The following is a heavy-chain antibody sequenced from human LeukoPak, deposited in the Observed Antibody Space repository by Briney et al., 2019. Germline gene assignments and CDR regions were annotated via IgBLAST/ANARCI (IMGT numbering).Heavy chain of an antibody. CDR2: IYSGGST. Sequence: GGSLRLSCAASGFTVSNNYMSWVRQAPGKGLEWVSVIYSGGSTYYTDSVKGRFTISRDNSKNTLHLQMNSLRAEDTAVYYCAKDLGGTCYPFDNWGQGTLVTVSS. CDR1: GFTVSNNY. J-gene: IGHJ4*02. CDR3: AKDLGGTCYPFDN. V-gene: IGHV3-53*01. D-gene: IGHD2-15*01.